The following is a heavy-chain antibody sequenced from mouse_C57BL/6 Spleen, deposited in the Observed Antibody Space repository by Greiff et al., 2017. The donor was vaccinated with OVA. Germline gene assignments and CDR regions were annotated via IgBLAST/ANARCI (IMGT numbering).Heavy chain of an antibody. CDR1: GYAFSSSW. V-gene: IGHV1-82*01. D-gene: IGHD2-5*01. J-gene: IGHJ4*01. Sequence: QLKQSGPELVKPGASVTISCKASGYAFSSSWMNWVKQRPGKGLEWIGRIYPGDGDTNYNGKFKGKATLTADKSSSTAYMQLSSLTSEDSAVYFCARDYSNTMDYWGQGTSVTVSS. CDR3: ARDYSNTMDY. CDR2: IYPGDGDT.